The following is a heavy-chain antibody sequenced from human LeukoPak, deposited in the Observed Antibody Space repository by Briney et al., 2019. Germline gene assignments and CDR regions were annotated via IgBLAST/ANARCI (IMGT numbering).Heavy chain of an antibody. CDR3: ARGLLYYGSGSYSRYFDY. CDR2: INHSGST. D-gene: IGHD3-10*01. CDR1: GGSFSGYY. Sequence: PSETLSLTCAVYGGSFSGYYWSWIRQPPGKGLEWIGEINHSGSTNYNPSLKSRVTISVDTSKNQFSLKLSSVAAADTAVYYCARGLLYYGSGSYSRYFDYWGQGTLVTVSS. J-gene: IGHJ4*02. V-gene: IGHV4-34*01.